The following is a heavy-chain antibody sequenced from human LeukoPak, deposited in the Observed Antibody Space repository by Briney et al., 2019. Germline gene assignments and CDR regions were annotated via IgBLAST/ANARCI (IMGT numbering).Heavy chain of an antibody. CDR1: GFTFSSYA. Sequence: GGSLRLSCAASGFTFSSYAMSWVRQAPGKGLDWVSAISGRGCSTYYADSVKGRFTISRDNSKNTLYLQMNSLRAEDTAVYYCEKDQSPGYSSGWYRYFDLWGRGTLVTVSS. CDR3: EKDQSPGYSSGWYRYFDL. D-gene: IGHD6-19*01. J-gene: IGHJ2*01. CDR2: ISGRGCST. V-gene: IGHV3-23*01.